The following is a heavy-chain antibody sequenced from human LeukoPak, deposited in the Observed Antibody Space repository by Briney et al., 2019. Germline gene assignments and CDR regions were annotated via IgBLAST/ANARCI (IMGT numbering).Heavy chain of an antibody. J-gene: IGHJ6*02. CDR1: GGSMSSYY. Sequence: SETLSLTCTVSGGSMSSYYWSWIRQPPGKGLEWIGYIYYSGSSNYYPSLKSRVTISVDTSKNQFSLKLSSVTAADTAVYYCARRNYYGSGSPSYGMDVWGQGTTVTVSS. V-gene: IGHV4-59*08. D-gene: IGHD3-10*01. CDR3: ARRNYYGSGSPSYGMDV. CDR2: IYYSGSS.